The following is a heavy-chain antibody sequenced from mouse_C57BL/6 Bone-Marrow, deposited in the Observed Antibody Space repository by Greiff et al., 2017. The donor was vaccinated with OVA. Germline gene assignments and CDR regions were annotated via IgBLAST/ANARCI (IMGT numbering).Heavy chain of an antibody. Sequence: VQLQQPGAELVKPGASVKLSCKASGYTFTSYWMQWVKQRPGQGLEWIGEIDPSDSYTNYNQKFKGKATLTVDTSSSTAYMQLSSLTSEDSAVYYCARPTVVATDYWGQGTTLTVSS. CDR2: IDPSDSYT. D-gene: IGHD1-1*01. V-gene: IGHV1-50*01. J-gene: IGHJ2*01. CDR3: ARPTVVATDY. CDR1: GYTFTSYW.